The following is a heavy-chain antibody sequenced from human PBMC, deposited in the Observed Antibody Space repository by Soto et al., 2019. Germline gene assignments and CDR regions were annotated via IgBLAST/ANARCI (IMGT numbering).Heavy chain of an antibody. CDR3: ARANFPPARFSYGMDV. CDR1: GGTFSSYA. V-gene: IGHV1-69*06. J-gene: IGHJ6*02. CDR2: IIPIFGTA. Sequence: QVQLVQSGAEVKKPGSSVKVSCKASGGTFSSYAISWVRQAPGQGLEWMGGIIPIFGTANYAQKFQGRVTITADKSTSTAYMELSSLRSEDTAVYYCARANFPPARFSYGMDVWGQGTTVTVSS. D-gene: IGHD2-2*01.